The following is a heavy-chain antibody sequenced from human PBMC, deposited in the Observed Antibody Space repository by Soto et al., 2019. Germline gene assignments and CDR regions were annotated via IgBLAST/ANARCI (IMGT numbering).Heavy chain of an antibody. Sequence: SETLSLTCTVSGGSIISYYWSWIRQHPGKGLEWIGYIYYSGSTYYNPSLKSRVTISVDTSKNQFSLKASDTAMYYCARPHTPGIAVAGTPFDYWGQGTLVTVSS. D-gene: IGHD6-19*01. CDR2: IYYSGST. CDR1: GGSIISYY. V-gene: IGHV4-59*12. CDR3: ARPHTPGIAVAGTPFDY. J-gene: IGHJ4*02.